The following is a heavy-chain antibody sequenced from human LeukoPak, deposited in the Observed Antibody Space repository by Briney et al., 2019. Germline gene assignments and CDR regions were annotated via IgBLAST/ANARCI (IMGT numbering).Heavy chain of an antibody. CDR2: IYYSGST. CDR1: GGSINTYF. Sequence: KPSETLSLTCTVSGGSINTYFWSWIRQPPGKGLEWIGYIYYSGSTNYNPSLKSRVTISVDTSKNQFSLKLSSVTAADTAVYYCARGVTGGWYGDFQHWGQGTLVTLSS. V-gene: IGHV4-59*01. D-gene: IGHD6-19*01. CDR3: ARGVTGGWYGDFQH. J-gene: IGHJ1*01.